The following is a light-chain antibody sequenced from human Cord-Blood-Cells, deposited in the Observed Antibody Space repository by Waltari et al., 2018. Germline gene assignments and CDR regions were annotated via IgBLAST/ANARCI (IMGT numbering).Light chain of an antibody. V-gene: IGKV3-11*01. J-gene: IGKJ4*01. CDR3: QQRSNWPLT. Sequence: EIVLTQSPATLSLSPVERATLSCRASQSVSSYLAWYQKKTGQAPMLLIYDASNRATGIPARFSGSGSVTDFTLTISSLEPEDFAVYYCQQRSNWPLTFGGGTKVEIK. CDR2: DAS. CDR1: QSVSSY.